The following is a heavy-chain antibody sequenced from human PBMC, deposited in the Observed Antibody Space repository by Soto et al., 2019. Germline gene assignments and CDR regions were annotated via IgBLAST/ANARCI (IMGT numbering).Heavy chain of an antibody. J-gene: IGHJ4*02. CDR2: ISYDGTNK. CDR1: GFSFSISP. V-gene: IGHV3-30-3*01. Sequence: LRLSCAASGFSFSISPMHWVRQAPGKGPEWVALISYDGTNKFYADSVKGRFTISRGNSKSTLYLQVDSLRPEDAAVYYCARDPKTSGGQHWAFNYFDSWGQGTLVTVSS. D-gene: IGHD7-27*01. CDR3: ARDPKTSGGQHWAFNYFDS.